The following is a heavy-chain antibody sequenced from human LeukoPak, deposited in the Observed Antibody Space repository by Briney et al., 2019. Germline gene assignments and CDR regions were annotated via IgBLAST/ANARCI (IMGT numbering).Heavy chain of an antibody. CDR2: INPNSGGT. Sequence: ASVTVSCKASGYTFTAYYLHWVRQAPGQGVEWMGWINPNSGGTNYAQKFQGRVTITRDTSISTAYMELSRLRSDDTAVYYCARALGYCSGGSCYPAGHWSDPWGQGTLVTVSS. CDR1: GYTFTAYY. J-gene: IGHJ5*02. D-gene: IGHD2-15*01. CDR3: ARALGYCSGGSCYPAGHWSDP. V-gene: IGHV1-2*02.